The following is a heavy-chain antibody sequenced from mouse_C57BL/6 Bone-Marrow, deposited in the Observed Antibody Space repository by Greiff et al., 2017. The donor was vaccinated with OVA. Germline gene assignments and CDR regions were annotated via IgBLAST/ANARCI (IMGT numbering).Heavy chain of an antibody. CDR3: ARTYGSSYFDY. CDR2: IDPSDSDT. J-gene: IGHJ2*01. V-gene: IGHV1-50*01. CDR1: GYTFTSYW. Sequence: VQLQQPGAELVKPGASVKLSCKASGYTFTSYWMQWVKQRPGQGLEWIGEIDPSDSDTNYNQKFKGKATLTVDTSSSTAYMQLSSLTSEDSAVYYCARTYGSSYFDYWGQGTTLTVSS. D-gene: IGHD1-1*01.